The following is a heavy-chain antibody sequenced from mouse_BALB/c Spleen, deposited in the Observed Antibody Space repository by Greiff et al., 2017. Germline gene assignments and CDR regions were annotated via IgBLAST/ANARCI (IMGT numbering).Heavy chain of an antibody. CDR2: IDPENGDT. V-gene: IGHV14-4*02. CDR3: NDYGRFDY. Sequence: DVKLQESGAELVRSGASVKLSCTASGFNIKDYYMHWVKQRPEQGLEWIGWIDPENGDTEYAPKFQGKATMTADTSSNTAYLQLSSLTSEDTAVYYCNDYGRFDYWGQGTTLTVSS. CDR1: GFNIKDYY. D-gene: IGHD1-1*01. J-gene: IGHJ2*01.